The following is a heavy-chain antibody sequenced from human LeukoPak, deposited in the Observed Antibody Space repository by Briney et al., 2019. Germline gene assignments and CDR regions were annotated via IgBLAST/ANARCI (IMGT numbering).Heavy chain of an antibody. CDR2: IYYSGST. V-gene: IGHV4-59*12. D-gene: IGHD1-7*01. J-gene: IGHJ3*02. CDR3: ARDPGRRESFFNWNYAPDAFDI. CDR1: GGSISSYY. Sequence: SETLSLTCTVSGGSISSYYWSWIRQPPGKGLEWIGYIYYSGSTNYNPSLKSRATMSVDTSKNQFSLKLSSVTAADTAVYYCARDPGRRESFFNWNYAPDAFDIWGQGTMVTVSS.